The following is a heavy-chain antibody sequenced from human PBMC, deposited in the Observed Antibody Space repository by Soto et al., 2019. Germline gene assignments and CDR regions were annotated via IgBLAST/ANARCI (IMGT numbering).Heavy chain of an antibody. V-gene: IGHV3-30*18. Sequence: GGSLRLSCAASGFTFSSYGMHWVRQAPGKGLEWVAVISYDGSNKYYADSVKGRFTISGDNSKNTLYLQMNSLRAEDTAVYYCAKDPSSSGWATFDYWGQGTLVTVSS. CDR3: AKDPSSSGWATFDY. CDR1: GFTFSSYG. J-gene: IGHJ4*02. CDR2: ISYDGSNK. D-gene: IGHD6-19*01.